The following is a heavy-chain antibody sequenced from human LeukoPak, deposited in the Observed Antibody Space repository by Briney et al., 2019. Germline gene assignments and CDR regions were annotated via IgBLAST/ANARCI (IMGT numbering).Heavy chain of an antibody. V-gene: IGHV1-69*04. CDR3: ARGAVASSYFDY. CDR2: IIPILGIA. J-gene: IGHJ4*02. CDR1: GGTFSSYA. Sequence: SVKVSCKASGGTFSSYAISWVRQAPGQGLEWMGRIIPILGIANYAQKFQGRVTITADKSTSTAYMELSSLRSEDTAVYYCARGAVASSYFDYWGQGTLVTVSS.